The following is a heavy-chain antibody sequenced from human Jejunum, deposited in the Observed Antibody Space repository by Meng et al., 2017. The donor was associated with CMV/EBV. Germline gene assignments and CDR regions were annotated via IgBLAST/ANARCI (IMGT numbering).Heavy chain of an antibody. D-gene: IGHD3-10*01. CDR3: ARHMIRGVDFDS. J-gene: IGHJ4*02. CDR2: IFPGDSDT. Sequence: GSEYRFGIYWIAWVRQKPGKGLEYMGMIFPGDSDTRYSPSFEGQVTISADKSINTAYLQWSSLKASDTAMYYCARHMIRGVDFDSWGQGTLVTVSS. CDR1: EYRFGIYW. V-gene: IGHV5-51*01.